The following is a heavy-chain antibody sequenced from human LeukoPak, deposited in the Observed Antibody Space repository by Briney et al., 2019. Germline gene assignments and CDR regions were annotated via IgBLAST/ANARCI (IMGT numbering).Heavy chain of an antibody. CDR2: INQDGSEG. CDR1: GFTFSDYW. J-gene: IGHJ4*02. V-gene: IGHV3-7*01. Sequence: GGSLRLSCAASGFTFSDYWMDWVRLAPGKGMEWVADINQDGSEGYSADSVKGRFTISRDNAKNSLYLQMNRLRTEDTAVYYCSRSLDYWGQGALVTVSS. CDR3: SRSLDY.